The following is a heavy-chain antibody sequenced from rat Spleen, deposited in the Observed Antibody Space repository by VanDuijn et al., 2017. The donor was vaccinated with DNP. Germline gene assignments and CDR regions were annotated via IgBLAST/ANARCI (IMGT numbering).Heavy chain of an antibody. CDR3: ARKSFKGWFFDF. Sequence: EVKLDESGGGLVQPGRSLTLSCAASGFNFNDCWLGWVRQAPGKGLEWIGEINKDSSTTNSSPSLRERFTISRDNAQNSLYLQMSKVGSDDTAIYYCARKSFKGWFFDFWGPGTMVTVSS. J-gene: IGHJ1*01. CDR1: GFNFNDCW. V-gene: IGHV4-2*01. D-gene: IGHD1-3*01. CDR2: INKDSSTT.